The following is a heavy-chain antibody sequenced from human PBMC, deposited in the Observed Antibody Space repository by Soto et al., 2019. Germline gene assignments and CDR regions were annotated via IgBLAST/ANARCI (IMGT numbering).Heavy chain of an antibody. J-gene: IGHJ5*02. CDR3: ASGREYYDFWSGYVNNWFDP. D-gene: IGHD3-3*01. Sequence: GSLRLSCAASGFTFSSYSMSWVRQAPGKGLEWVSSISSSSSYIYYADSVKGRFTISRDNAKNSLYLQMNSLRAEDTAVYYCASGREYYDFWSGYVNNWFDPWGQGTLVTVSS. CDR1: GFTFSSYS. V-gene: IGHV3-21*01. CDR2: ISSSSSYI.